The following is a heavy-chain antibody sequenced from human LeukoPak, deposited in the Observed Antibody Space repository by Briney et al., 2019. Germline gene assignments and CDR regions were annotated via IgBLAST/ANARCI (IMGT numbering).Heavy chain of an antibody. D-gene: IGHD3-9*01. J-gene: IGHJ4*02. V-gene: IGHV7-4-1*02. CDR1: GYSFSIYA. Sequence: GASVKVSCTASGYSFSIYALNWVRQAPGQGLEWMGWISTSTGNPTYAPAFAGRFVFSLDTSVSTAYLQISSLKAEDTAVYYCAREYYDILTGWDYFDYWGQGTLVTVSS. CDR3: AREYYDILTGWDYFDY. CDR2: ISTSTGNP.